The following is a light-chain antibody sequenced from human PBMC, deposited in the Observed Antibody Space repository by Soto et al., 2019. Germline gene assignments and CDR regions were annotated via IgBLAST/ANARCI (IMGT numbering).Light chain of an antibody. J-gene: IGKJ1*01. CDR1: QTVSTY. CDR2: GAS. CDR3: QQYNNWPRT. V-gene: IGKV3D-15*01. Sequence: EIVFTQSPATLSLSPGERATLSCRASQTVSTYIAWYQQKPGQSPRLLIYGASSRATGIPARFSGSGSGTEFTLTISSLQSEDFAVYYCQQYNNWPRTFGQGTKVDI.